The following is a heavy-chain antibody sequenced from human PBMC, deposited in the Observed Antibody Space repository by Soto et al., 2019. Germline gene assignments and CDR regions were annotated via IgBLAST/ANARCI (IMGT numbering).Heavy chain of an antibody. CDR2: IYSSGTT. CDR1: GGSISSYY. J-gene: IGHJ4*02. V-gene: IGHV4-4*07. D-gene: IGHD3-3*01. Sequence: ETLSLTCTVSGGSISSYYWSWIRQPAGKGLEWIGRIYSSGTTNYIPSLKSRVTMSVDTSKNQISLKVSSVTAADTAVYYRARQNDFWGDYYTGDLFDYWGQGTLVTVSS. CDR3: ARQNDFWGDYYTGDLFDY.